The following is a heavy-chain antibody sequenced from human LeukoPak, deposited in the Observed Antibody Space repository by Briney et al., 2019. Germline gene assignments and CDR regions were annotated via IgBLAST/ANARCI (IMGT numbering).Heavy chain of an antibody. V-gene: IGHV1-2*02. CDR2: ISPNSGGT. J-gene: IGHJ6*03. CDR1: GYTFTGYY. D-gene: IGHD6-13*01. Sequence: ASVKVSCKASGYTFTGYYMHWVRQAPGQGLEWMGWISPNSGGTNYAQKFQGRVTMTRDTSISTAYMELSRLRSDDTAVYYCARDKSSSSWYGEYYYYYYYMDVWGKGTTVTVSS. CDR3: ARDKSSSSWYGEYYYYYYYMDV.